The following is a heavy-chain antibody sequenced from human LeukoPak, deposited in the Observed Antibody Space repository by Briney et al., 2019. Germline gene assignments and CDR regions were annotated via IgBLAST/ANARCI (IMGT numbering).Heavy chain of an antibody. V-gene: IGHV3-23*01. CDR1: GFTLSNYP. Sequence: GGSMRLSCAASGFTLSNYPMGWVRQAPVKGLEWLSAIGEEKSGSWTKSADSVKGRFTISRDNSENTLYLQMDSLTVEDTAVYYCAKAGVISGWDYWGQGVLVTVSS. CDR2: IGEEKSGSWT. CDR3: AKAGVISGWDY. J-gene: IGHJ4*02. D-gene: IGHD3-3*02.